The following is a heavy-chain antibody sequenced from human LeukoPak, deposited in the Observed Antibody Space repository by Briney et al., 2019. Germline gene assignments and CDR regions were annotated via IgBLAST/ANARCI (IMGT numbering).Heavy chain of an antibody. J-gene: IGHJ4*02. V-gene: IGHV4-34*01. D-gene: IGHD2-15*01. CDR2: INHSGST. Sequence: PSETLSLTCAVYGGSFSGYSWSWIRQPPGKGLEWIGEINHSGSTNYNPSLKSRVTISVDTSKNQFSLKLSSVTAADTAVYYCARSRRYCSSTSCSNSGYCSGGSCLGRSFDYWGQGTLVTVSS. CDR1: GGSFSGYS. CDR3: ARSRRYCSSTSCSNSGYCSGGSCLGRSFDY.